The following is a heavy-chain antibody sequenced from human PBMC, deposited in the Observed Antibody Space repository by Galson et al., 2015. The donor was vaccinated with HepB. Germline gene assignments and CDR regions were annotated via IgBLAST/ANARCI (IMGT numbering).Heavy chain of an antibody. D-gene: IGHD6-13*01. J-gene: IGHJ4*02. CDR1: GFTFSSYA. V-gene: IGHV3-30-3*01. CDR3: ARGGIAAAGTGLAG. CDR2: ISYDGSNK. Sequence: SLRLSCAASGFTFSSYAMHWVRQAPGKGLEWVAVISYDGSNKYYADSVKGRFTISRDNSKNTLYLQMNSLRAEDAAVYYCARGGIAAAGTGLAGWGQGTLVTVSS.